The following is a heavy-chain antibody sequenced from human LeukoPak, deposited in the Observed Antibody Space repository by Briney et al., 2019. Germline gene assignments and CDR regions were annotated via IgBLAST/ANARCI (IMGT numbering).Heavy chain of an antibody. V-gene: IGHV1-2*02. CDR1: GYTFTGYY. CDR3: ARVFMYYYGSGSFPPDY. J-gene: IGHJ4*02. Sequence: PSVKVSCKASGYTFTGYYMHWVRQAPGQGLEWMGWINPNSGGTNYAQKFQGRVTMTRDTSISTAYMELSRLRSDDTAVYYCARVFMYYYGSGSFPPDYWGQGTLVTVSS. CDR2: INPNSGGT. D-gene: IGHD3-10*01.